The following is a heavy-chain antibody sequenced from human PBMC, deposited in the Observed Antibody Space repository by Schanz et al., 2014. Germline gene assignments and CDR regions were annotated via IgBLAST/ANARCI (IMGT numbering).Heavy chain of an antibody. CDR3: ARRDNYLSAFDI. V-gene: IGHV4-39*01. J-gene: IGHJ3*02. CDR2: IYYTGTT. D-gene: IGHD4-4*01. CDR1: GASISGSSDY. Sequence: QLQLQESGPGLVKPSETLSLTCTVSGASISGSSDYWGWIRQSPGKGLEWIGNIYYTGTTYYNPSLKSRVSISVDTSKNQVSLKLTSVRAADTAVFYCARRDNYLSAFDIWGQGTMVTVSS.